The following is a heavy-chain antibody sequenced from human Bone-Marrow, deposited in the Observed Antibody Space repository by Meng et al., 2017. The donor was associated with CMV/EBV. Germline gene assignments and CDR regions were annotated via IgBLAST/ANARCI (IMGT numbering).Heavy chain of an antibody. J-gene: IGHJ4*02. CDR1: GFTFSSYD. CDR3: ARDTFRKIHLFVD. D-gene: IGHD3-16*01. CDR2: ISSSSSYI. V-gene: IGHV3-21*01. Sequence: GESLKISCAASGFTFSSYDMHWVRQAPGKGLEWVSSISSSSSYIYYADSVKGRFTISRDNAKNSLYLQMNSLRAEDTAVYYCARDTFRKIHLFVDWGQGTLVTVSS.